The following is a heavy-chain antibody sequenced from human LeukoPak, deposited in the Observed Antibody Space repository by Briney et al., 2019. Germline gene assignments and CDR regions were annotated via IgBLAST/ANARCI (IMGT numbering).Heavy chain of an antibody. J-gene: IGHJ5*02. D-gene: IGHD3-16*02. Sequence: SETLSLTCTVSGGSISSGSYYWSWIRQPAGKGLEWIGRIYTSGSTNYNPSLKSRVTISVDTSKNQFSLKLSSVTAADTAVYYCARVGHLITFGGVIVMDWFDPWGQGTLVTVSS. CDR2: IYTSGST. V-gene: IGHV4-61*02. CDR3: ARVGHLITFGGVIVMDWFDP. CDR1: GGSISSGSYY.